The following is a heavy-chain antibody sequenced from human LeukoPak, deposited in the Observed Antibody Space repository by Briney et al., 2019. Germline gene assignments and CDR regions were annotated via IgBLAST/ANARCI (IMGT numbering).Heavy chain of an antibody. V-gene: IGHV3-48*04. J-gene: IGHJ3*02. D-gene: IGHD3-10*01. Sequence: GGSLRLSCAAFGFTFSSYSMNWVRQAPGKGLEWVSYISSSSTIYYADSVKGRFTISRDNAKNSLYLQMNSLRAEDTAVYYCARDPTYGEDAFDIWGQGTMVTVSS. CDR1: GFTFSSYS. CDR3: ARDPTYGEDAFDI. CDR2: ISSSSTI.